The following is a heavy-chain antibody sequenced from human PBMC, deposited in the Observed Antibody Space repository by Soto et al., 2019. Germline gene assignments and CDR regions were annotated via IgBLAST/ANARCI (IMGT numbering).Heavy chain of an antibody. Sequence: SETLSLTFSVSGDYLHIGVYYWTWIRQLPGHGLEWMGYIYYNGRAYYNPSLESRLTMSVDRSTNQFSLKLTAVTAADTAIYYCARDAGSNDNWFAPWGQGTMLTV. J-gene: IGHJ5*02. CDR1: GDYLHIGVYY. D-gene: IGHD2-8*01. CDR3: ARDAGSNDNWFAP. V-gene: IGHV4-31*03. CDR2: IYYNGRA.